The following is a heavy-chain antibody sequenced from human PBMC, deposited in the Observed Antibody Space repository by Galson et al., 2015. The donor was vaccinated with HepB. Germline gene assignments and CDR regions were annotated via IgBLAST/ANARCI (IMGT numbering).Heavy chain of an antibody. V-gene: IGHV3-23*05. CDR3: AKHKGWELANYCVDV. CDR1: GFTFSDFA. D-gene: IGHD1-26*01. J-gene: IGHJ6*04. CDR2: LLRRGSP. Sequence: SLRLSFAASGFTFSDFAMGWVRQAPGKGPEWVSSLLRRGSPYYTDSVKGRFAISRDNSKHTMYLQMNSLRADDTAIYFCAKHKGWELANYCVDVWGKGTTVTVSS.